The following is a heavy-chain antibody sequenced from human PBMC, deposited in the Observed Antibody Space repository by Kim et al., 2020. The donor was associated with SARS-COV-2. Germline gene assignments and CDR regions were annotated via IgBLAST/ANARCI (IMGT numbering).Heavy chain of an antibody. CDR3: SRDSRPRVDV. CDR2: IRSKAYGGTT. Sequence: GGSLRLSCTASGFTFGDYGMSWFRQAPGKGLEWVSFIRSKAYGGTTEYAASVKGRFTISRDDSKSIAYLQMNSLKTEDTAVYYCSRDSRPRVDVWGQGTTVTVSS. D-gene: IGHD2-2*01. J-gene: IGHJ6*02. CDR1: GFTFGDYG. V-gene: IGHV3-49*03.